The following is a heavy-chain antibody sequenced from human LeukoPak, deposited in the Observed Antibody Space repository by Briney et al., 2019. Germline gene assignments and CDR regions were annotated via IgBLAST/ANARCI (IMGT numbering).Heavy chain of an antibody. V-gene: IGHV3-48*01. J-gene: IGHJ4*02. CDR1: GFTFSTYN. CDR3: SREPSVDDAFWNGYYTTYLVC. D-gene: IGHD3-3*01. CDR2: ISSSSTTK. Sequence: GGSLRLSCAASGFTFSTYNMNWVRQAPGQGLEWVAYISSSSTTKYYADSVKGRFTISRDSAKNTLYLQMNSLRAEDTAVYYCSREPSVDDAFWNGYYTTYLVCWGQGTLVTVSS.